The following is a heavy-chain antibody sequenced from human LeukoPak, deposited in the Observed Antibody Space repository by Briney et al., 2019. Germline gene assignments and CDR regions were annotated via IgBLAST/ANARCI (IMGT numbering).Heavy chain of an antibody. D-gene: IGHD3-10*01. J-gene: IGHJ4*02. CDR3: ARGFYGAGSHFDY. CDR1: GGSISSGDFP. Sequence: SQTLSLTCAVSGGSISSGDFPWSWIRQPPGKGLEWIGYIFHTGHTSYNPSLKSRVAISVDMSKNQRSLRLTSVTAADTAVYYCARGFYGAGSHFDYWGQGTLVTVSS. V-gene: IGHV4-30-2*01. CDR2: IFHTGHT.